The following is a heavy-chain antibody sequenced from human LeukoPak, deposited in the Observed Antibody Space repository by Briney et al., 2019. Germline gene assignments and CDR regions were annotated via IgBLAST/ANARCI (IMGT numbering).Heavy chain of an antibody. D-gene: IGHD3-10*01. CDR3: ARVVRGSYYYHGMDV. Sequence: ASVKVSCKASGYTFTSYDINWVRQATGQGLEWMGWINPDSGNTGYAQKFQGRVTMTRNTSISTAYMELSSLRSEDTAVYYCARVVRGSYYYHGMDVCGQGTTVTVSS. V-gene: IGHV1-8*01. CDR2: INPDSGNT. CDR1: GYTFTSYD. J-gene: IGHJ6*02.